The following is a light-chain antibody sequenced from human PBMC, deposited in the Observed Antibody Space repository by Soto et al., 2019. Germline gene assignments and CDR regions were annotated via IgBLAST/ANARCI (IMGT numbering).Light chain of an antibody. CDR2: RAS. CDR3: QQYISSPLT. Sequence: EIVMTQSPGTLSLSPGEGATLSCRASRSVNSNYLAWYQQKPGQAPSLLTYRASSRATDVPNTFSASGSGTDFALTIIRLEPDDVAVYYFQQYISSPLTFGGGTKVEI. V-gene: IGKV3-20*01. CDR1: RSVNSNY. J-gene: IGKJ4*01.